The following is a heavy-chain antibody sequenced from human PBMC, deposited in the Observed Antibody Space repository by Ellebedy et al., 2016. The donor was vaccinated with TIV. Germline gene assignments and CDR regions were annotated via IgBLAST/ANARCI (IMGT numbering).Heavy chain of an antibody. Sequence: SETLSLTCTVSGYSISSGYSWGWIRPPPGKGLEWIGSIYHSGSTYYNPSLKSRVTISVDTSKNQFSLKLSSVTAADTAVYYCARDRTGTSFDYWGQGTLVTVSS. J-gene: IGHJ4*02. CDR1: GYSISSGYS. CDR3: ARDRTGTSFDY. CDR2: IYHSGST. D-gene: IGHD1-1*01. V-gene: IGHV4-38-2*02.